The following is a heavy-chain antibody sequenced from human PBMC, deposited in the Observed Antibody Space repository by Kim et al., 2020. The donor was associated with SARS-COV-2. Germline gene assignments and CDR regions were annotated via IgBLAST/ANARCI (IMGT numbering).Heavy chain of an antibody. V-gene: IGHV1-18*01. D-gene: IGHD6-19*01. J-gene: IGHJ6*03. CDR3: ARLQAGSPWEYYYMDV. Sequence: ASVKVSCKASGYTFTSYGISWVRQAPGQGLEWMGWISAYNGNTNYAQKLQGRVTMTTDTSTSTAYMELRSLRSDDTAVYYCARLQAGSPWEYYYMDVWGKGTTVTVSS. CDR1: GYTFTSYG. CDR2: ISAYNGNT.